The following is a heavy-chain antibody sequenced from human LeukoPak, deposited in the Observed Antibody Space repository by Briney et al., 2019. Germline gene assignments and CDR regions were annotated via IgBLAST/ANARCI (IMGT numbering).Heavy chain of an antibody. CDR3: ARGHYDFWSGYYPFDY. D-gene: IGHD3-3*01. CDR2: IYYSGST. CDR1: GGSISSYY. V-gene: IGHV4-59*01. J-gene: IGHJ4*02. Sequence: SETLSLTCTVSGGSISSYYWSWIRQPPGKGLEWIGYIYYSGSTNYNPSLKSRVTISVDTSKNQFSLKLSSVTAADTAVYYCARGHYDFWSGYYPFDYWGQGTLVTVSS.